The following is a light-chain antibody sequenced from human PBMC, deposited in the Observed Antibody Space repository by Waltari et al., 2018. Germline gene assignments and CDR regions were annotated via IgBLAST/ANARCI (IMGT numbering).Light chain of an antibody. Sequence: QSALTQPRSVSGSPGQSVTISCTGTSSDVGAYNYVTWYQHHPGKAPKLILYDVNKWPSGVPDRFSGSKSGNTASLTISGLQAEDEADYYCCSRTGRDSVIFGGGTKVTVL. V-gene: IGLV2-11*01. J-gene: IGLJ2*01. CDR3: CSRTGRDSVI. CDR2: DVN. CDR1: SSDVGAYNY.